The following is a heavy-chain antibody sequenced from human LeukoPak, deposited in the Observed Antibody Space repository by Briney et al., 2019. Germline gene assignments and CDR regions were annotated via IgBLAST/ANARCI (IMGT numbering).Heavy chain of an antibody. D-gene: IGHD4-11*01. CDR1: GYTFTNFW. Sequence: GESLKISCKASGYTFTNFWIGLVRPMPGKGLELRRSPYPDDSDTRYNPSLQGQVTISADNSITTAYLQLRTLKASDTAIYYCARFKPDDYGNQIFDYWGQGGLVIVCS. CDR3: ARFKPDDYGNQIFDY. V-gene: IGHV5-51*01. J-gene: IGHJ4*02. CDR2: PYPDDSDT.